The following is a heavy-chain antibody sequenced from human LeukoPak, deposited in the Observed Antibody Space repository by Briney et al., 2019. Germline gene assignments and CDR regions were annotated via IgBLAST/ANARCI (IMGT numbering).Heavy chain of an antibody. CDR1: GFTFSSYA. V-gene: IGHV3-23*01. CDR3: ARDLPYYDILTGYYPYGAFDI. Sequence: GGSLRLSCAASGFTFSSYAMSWVRQAPGKGLEWVSAISGSGGSTYYADSVKGRFTISRDNSKNTLYLQMNSLRAEDAAVYYCARDLPYYDILTGYYPYGAFDIWGQGTMVTVSS. CDR2: ISGSGGST. J-gene: IGHJ3*02. D-gene: IGHD3-9*01.